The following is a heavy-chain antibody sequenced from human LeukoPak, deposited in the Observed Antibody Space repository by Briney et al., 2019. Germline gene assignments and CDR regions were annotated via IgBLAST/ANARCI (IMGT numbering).Heavy chain of an antibody. CDR2: ISSSSSTI. J-gene: IGHJ4*02. CDR1: GFTISSYS. D-gene: IGHD3-16*01. V-gene: IGHV3-48*04. CDR3: ASGGGPTPFDY. Sequence: GGSLRLSCAASGFTISSYSMNWVRQAPGKGLEWVSYISSSSSTIYYADSVKGRFTISRDNAKNSLYLQMNSLRAEDTAVYYCASGGGPTPFDYWDQGTLVTVSS.